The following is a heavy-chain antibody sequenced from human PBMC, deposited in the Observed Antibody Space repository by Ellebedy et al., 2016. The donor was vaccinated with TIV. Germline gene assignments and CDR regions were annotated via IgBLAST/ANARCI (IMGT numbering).Heavy chain of an antibody. V-gene: IGHV4-34*08. CDR2: INHSGIT. CDR3: AVSGGGSGLR. Sequence: ESLKISXAASGFTFSNYWMTWVRQSPGKGLEWIGRINHSGITDYNPSLKSRVTISLDTSKNQFSLKLTSVTAADTAVYYCAVSGGGSGLRWGQGTLVTVSS. J-gene: IGHJ4*02. CDR1: GFTFSNYW. D-gene: IGHD3-10*02.